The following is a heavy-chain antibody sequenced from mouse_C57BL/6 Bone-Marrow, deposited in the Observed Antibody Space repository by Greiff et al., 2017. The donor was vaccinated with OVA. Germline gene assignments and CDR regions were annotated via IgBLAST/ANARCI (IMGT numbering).Heavy chain of an antibody. V-gene: IGHV5-9-1*02. CDR1: GFTFSSYA. Sequence: EVKLMESGEGLVKPGGSLKLSCAASGFTFSSYAMSWVRQTPEKRLEWVAYISSGGDYIYYADTVKGRFTLSRDNARNTLYLQMSSLKSEDTAMYYCTRLLGAMDYWGQGTSVTVSS. J-gene: IGHJ4*01. CDR3: TRLLGAMDY. D-gene: IGHD2-1*01. CDR2: ISSGGDYI.